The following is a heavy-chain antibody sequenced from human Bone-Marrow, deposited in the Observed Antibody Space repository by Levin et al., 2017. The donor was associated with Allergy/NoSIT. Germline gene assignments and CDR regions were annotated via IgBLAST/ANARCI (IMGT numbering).Heavy chain of an antibody. CDR1: GFTFSSYA. CDR2: ISGSGGAT. D-gene: IGHD6-13*01. Sequence: GGSLRLSCAASGFTFSSYAMAWVRQAPGKGLEWVSSISGSGGATYYKDSVKGRFSISRDNSKNTLFLQLNSLRAADTAVYYCAKDRLGIAASAPFDFWGQGTLVSVSS. V-gene: IGHV3-23*01. CDR3: AKDRLGIAASAPFDF. J-gene: IGHJ4*02.